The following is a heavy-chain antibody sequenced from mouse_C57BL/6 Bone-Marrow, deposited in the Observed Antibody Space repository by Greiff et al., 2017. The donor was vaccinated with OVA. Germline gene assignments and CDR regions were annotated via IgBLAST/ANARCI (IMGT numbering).Heavy chain of an antibody. D-gene: IGHD1-2*01. V-gene: IGHV5-6*01. CDR2: ISSGGSYT. Sequence: EVQVVESGGDLVKPGGSLKLSCAASGFTFSSYGMSWVRQTPDKRLEWVATISSGGSYTYYPDSVKGRFTISRDNAKNTLYLQMSSLKSEDTAMYYCARPSHYYDGFAYWGQGTLVTVSA. J-gene: IGHJ3*01. CDR3: ARPSHYYDGFAY. CDR1: GFTFSSYG.